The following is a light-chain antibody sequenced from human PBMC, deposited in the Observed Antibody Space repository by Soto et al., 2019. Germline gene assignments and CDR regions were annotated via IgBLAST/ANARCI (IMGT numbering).Light chain of an antibody. Sequence: AIQVTQSPSSLSASVGDRVTITCRASQDISGALAWYQQKPGKAPKLLIYDVSTVQSGVPSRFSGRGSGTEFTLTITSLQPEDFATYYCQQFNIYPSTFGQGTRLDI. V-gene: IGKV1-13*02. CDR2: DVS. J-gene: IGKJ5*01. CDR1: QDISGA. CDR3: QQFNIYPST.